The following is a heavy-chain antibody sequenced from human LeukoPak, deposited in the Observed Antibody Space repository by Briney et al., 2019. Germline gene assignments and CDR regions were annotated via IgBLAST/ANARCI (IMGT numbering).Heavy chain of an antibody. CDR2: INHSGST. CDR1: GGSFSGYY. CDR3: ARHAGHCSSTSCSYYFDY. V-gene: IGHV4-34*01. D-gene: IGHD2-2*01. J-gene: IGHJ4*02. Sequence: SESLSLTCAVYGGSFSGYYWSWIRQPPGKGLEWIGEINHSGSTNYNPSLKSRVTISVDTSKNQFSLKLSSVTAADTAVYYCARHAGHCSSTSCSYYFDYWGQGTLVTVSS.